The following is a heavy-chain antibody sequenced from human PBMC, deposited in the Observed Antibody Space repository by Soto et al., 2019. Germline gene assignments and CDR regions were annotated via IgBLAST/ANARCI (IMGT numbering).Heavy chain of an antibody. CDR3: ARGCSGGSCYSIWFDY. CDR2: IKQDGSEK. V-gene: IGHV3-7*03. CDR1: GFAFNNYA. D-gene: IGHD2-15*01. J-gene: IGHJ4*02. Sequence: GGSLRLSCAASGFAFNNYAMTWVRQAPGKGLEWVANIKQDGSEKYYVDSVKGRFTISRDNAKNSLYLQMNSLRAEDTAVYYCARGCSGGSCYSIWFDYWGQGTQVTVSS.